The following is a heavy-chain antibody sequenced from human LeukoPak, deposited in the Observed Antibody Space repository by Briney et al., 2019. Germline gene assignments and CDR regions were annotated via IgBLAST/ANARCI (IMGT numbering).Heavy chain of an antibody. CDR1: GGSISSYY. CDR2: IYYSGST. D-gene: IGHD3-10*01. J-gene: IGHJ5*02. Sequence: SETLSLTCTVSGGSISSYYWSWIRQPPGKGLEWIGYIYYSGSTNYNPSLKSRVTISVDTSKNQFSLKLSSVTAADTAVYYCARLWEYYGSGSYYIDWWFDPWGQGTLVTVSS. CDR3: ARLWEYYGSGSYYIDWWFDP. V-gene: IGHV4-59*08.